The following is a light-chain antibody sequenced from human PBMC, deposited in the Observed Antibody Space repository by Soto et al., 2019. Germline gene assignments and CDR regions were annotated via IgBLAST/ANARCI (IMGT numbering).Light chain of an antibody. CDR2: DAS. V-gene: IGKV3D-20*01. CDR3: QQYGSSPLP. Sequence: EIVLTQSPATLSLSPGERATLSCGASQSLSSSYLAWYQQKPGLAPRLLIYDASSRATGIPDRCSGSGSGTEFTLTISRREPEDFAVYSCQQYGSSPLPFGGGTKVEIK. CDR1: QSLSSSY. J-gene: IGKJ4*01.